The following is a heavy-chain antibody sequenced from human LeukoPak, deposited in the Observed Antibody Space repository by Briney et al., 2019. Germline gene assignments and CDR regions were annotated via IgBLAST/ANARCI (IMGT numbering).Heavy chain of an antibody. Sequence: PGGSLRLSCAAPGFIFSDHYMAWVRQAPGKGLEWVARSRNKANSYSTVYAASVQGRFTISRDESKNSLYLQMNSLITEDTAVYFCARGFHSFDIWGQGTMVTVSS. CDR2: SRNKANSYST. V-gene: IGHV3-72*01. CDR3: ARGFHSFDI. J-gene: IGHJ3*02. CDR1: GFIFSDHY.